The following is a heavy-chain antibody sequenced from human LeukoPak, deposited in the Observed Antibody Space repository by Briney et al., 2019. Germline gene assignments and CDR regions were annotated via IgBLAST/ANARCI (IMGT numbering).Heavy chain of an antibody. D-gene: IGHD1-1*01. Sequence: SGTLSLTCTVSGGSISSSYWNWIRQFAGKGLEWIAIIYPSGGTNYNPSLKSRVTMSVDMSKNQFSLKVNPVTAADTAIYYCATKTAGGAFDIWGQGTMVTVSS. CDR1: GGSISSSY. CDR3: ATKTAGGAFDI. V-gene: IGHV4-4*07. J-gene: IGHJ3*02. CDR2: IYPSGGT.